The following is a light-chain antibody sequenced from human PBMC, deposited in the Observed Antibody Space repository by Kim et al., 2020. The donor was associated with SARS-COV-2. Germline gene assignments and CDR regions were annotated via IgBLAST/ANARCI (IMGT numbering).Light chain of an antibody. J-gene: IGLJ3*02. CDR1: TGAVTSGHY. CDR2: DTS. Sequence: QAVVTQEPSLTVSPGGTVTLTCGSSTGAVTSGHYPYWFQQKPGQAPRTLNYDTSNKHSWTPARFSGSLLGGKAALTLSGAQPEDEAEYYCLLSYSGAREVFGGGTQLTVL. CDR3: LLSYSGAREV. V-gene: IGLV7-46*01.